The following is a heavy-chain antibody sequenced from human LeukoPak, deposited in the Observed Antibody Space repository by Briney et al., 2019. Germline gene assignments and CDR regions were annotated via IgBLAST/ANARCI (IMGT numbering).Heavy chain of an antibody. V-gene: IGHV1-2*02. J-gene: IGHJ5*02. CDR2: INPNSGGT. CDR1: GYTFTGYY. Sequence: ASVKVSCKASGYTFTGYYMHWVRQAPGQGLEWMGWINPNSGGTNYAQKFQGRVTMTRDTSISTAYMELSRLRSDDTAVYFCARFSDQVGAAWSWFDPWGQGTLVTVSS. D-gene: IGHD1-26*01. CDR3: ARFSDQVGAAWSWFDP.